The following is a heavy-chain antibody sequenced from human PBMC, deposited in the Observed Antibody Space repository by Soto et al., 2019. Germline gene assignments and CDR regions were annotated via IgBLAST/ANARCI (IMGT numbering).Heavy chain of an antibody. J-gene: IGHJ4*02. CDR1: GFTFSSFA. CDR2: ISSSASSI. V-gene: IGHV3-48*02. Sequence: GGSLRLSCAASGFTFSSFAMNWVRQAPGKGLEWVSYISSSASSIYYADSVKGRFTISRDNAKNSLYLQMSSLRDEDTAVYFCARGAFAMAYWGQGTLVTVSS. CDR3: ARGAFAMAY. D-gene: IGHD2-2*01.